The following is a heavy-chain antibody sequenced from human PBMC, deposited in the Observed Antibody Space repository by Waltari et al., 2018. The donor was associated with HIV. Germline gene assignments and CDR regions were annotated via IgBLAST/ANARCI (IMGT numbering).Heavy chain of an antibody. D-gene: IGHD5-18*01. CDR1: GYTFTSYD. CDR2: MNPNSGNT. J-gene: IGHJ5*02. Sequence: QVQLVQSGAEVKKPGASVKVSWKDSGYTFTSYDINRVRQATGQGLEWMGWMNPNSGNTGYAQKFQGRVTMTRNTSISTAYMELSSLRSEDTAVYYCARGTRTARVRNGFDPWGQGTLVTVSS. V-gene: IGHV1-8*01. CDR3: ARGTRTARVRNGFDP.